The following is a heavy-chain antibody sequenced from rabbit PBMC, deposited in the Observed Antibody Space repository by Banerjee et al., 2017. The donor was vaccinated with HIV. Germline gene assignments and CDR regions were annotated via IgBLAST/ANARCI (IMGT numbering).Heavy chain of an antibody. CDR1: GFDFSSNA. V-gene: IGHV1S40*01. CDR2: IYTGSGST. D-gene: IGHD4-1*01. CDR3: ARDLAGVIGWNFNL. Sequence: QSLEESGGDLVKPGASLTLTCTASGFDFSSNAMCWVRQAPGKGLEWIGCIYTGSGSTDYASWAKGRFTISKTSSTTVTLQMTSLTAADTATYFCARDLAGVIGWNFNLWGPGTLVTVS. J-gene: IGHJ4*01.